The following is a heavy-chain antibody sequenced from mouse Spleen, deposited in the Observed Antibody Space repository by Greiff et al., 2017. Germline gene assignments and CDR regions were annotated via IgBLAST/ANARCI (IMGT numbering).Heavy chain of an antibody. V-gene: IGHV1-69*01. CDR3: ASNCAFDV. D-gene: IGHD4-1*01. Sequence: QVQLQQPGAELVMPGASVKLSCKASGYTFTSYWMHWVKQRPGQGLEWIGEIDPSDSYTNYNQKFKGKATLTVDKSSSTAYMQLSSLTSEDSAVYYCASNCAFDVWGAGTTVTVSS. CDR1: GYTFTSYW. J-gene: IGHJ1*01. CDR2: IDPSDSYT.